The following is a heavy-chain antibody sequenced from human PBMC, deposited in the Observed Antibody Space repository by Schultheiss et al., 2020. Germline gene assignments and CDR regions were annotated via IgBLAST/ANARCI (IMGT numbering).Heavy chain of an antibody. CDR3: ARDTNSWTSGWVDP. CDR1: GGSISSGGYS. J-gene: IGHJ5*02. Sequence: SETLSLTCAVSGGSISSGGYSWSWIRQPPGKGLEWIGYIYNSGSTNYNPSLKSRVTISVDTAKNQFSLKLSSVTAADTAVYYCARDTNSWTSGWVDPWGQGTRVTVSS. D-gene: IGHD6-13*01. V-gene: IGHV4-61*08. CDR2: IYNSGST.